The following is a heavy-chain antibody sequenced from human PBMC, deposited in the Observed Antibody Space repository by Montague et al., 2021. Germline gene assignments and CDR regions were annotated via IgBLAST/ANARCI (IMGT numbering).Heavy chain of an antibody. Sequence: SETLSLTCSVSGDSINGWYWSWIRQPPGKGLEWIGSVFYSWATNYNPSLKSRVTMSADTSKNQVSLTVNSVTAADTAVYYCARQGFYESGGFFIWGLGTLVTVSS. CDR1: GDSINGWY. D-gene: IGHD3-22*01. CDR3: ARQGFYESGGFFI. CDR2: VFYSWAT. V-gene: IGHV4-59*01. J-gene: IGHJ4*02.